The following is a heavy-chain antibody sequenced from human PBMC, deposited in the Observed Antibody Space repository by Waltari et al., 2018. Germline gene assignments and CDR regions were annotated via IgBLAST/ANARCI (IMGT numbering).Heavy chain of an antibody. CDR3: ATYIGASLGTAAFDV. Sequence: QLQLQESGPGLVTPSETLSLTCSVSGVSITSIRHYWGWIRQPPGQGLKWIATMSYRGAAYSSPSLKSRVTVSRDTSKNQLSLKLDSVSAADTALYYCATYIGASLGTAAFDVWGQGTMVTVSS. D-gene: IGHD5-12*01. J-gene: IGHJ3*01. CDR2: MSYRGAA. V-gene: IGHV4-39*01. CDR1: GVSITSIRHY.